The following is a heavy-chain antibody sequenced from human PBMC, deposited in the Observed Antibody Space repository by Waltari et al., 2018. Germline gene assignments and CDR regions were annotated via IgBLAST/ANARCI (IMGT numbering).Heavy chain of an antibody. V-gene: IGHV4-59*08. J-gene: IGHJ3*02. CDR3: ARWESDWRAFHI. CDR1: GVSVSNYF. CDR2: IRNRGDT. D-gene: IGHD3-16*01. Sequence: QVQLQESGPGLVKSSETLSLTCTVSGVSVSNYFWNWIRQAPGKGPEWIGYIRNRGDTKQNPALKSRVTMSGDTSRNEFSLRLSSVTAADTAIYYCARWESDWRAFHIWGQGTLGTVSS.